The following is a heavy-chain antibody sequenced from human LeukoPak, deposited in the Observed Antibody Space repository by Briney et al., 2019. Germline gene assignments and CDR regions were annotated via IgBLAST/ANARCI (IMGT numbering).Heavy chain of an antibody. V-gene: IGHV1-69*05. CDR1: GGTFSSYA. CDR2: IIPIFGTA. J-gene: IGHJ6*03. CDR3: ARGHYCYYMDV. Sequence: SVKVSCKASGGTFSSYAISWVRQAPGQGRAWMGGIIPIFGTANYAQKFQGRVTITTDESTSTAYMELSSLRSEDTAVYYCARGHYCYYMDVWGKGTTVPVSS.